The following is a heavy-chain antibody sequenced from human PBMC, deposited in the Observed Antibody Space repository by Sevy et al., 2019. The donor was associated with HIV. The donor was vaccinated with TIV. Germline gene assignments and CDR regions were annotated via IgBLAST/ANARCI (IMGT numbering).Heavy chain of an antibody. J-gene: IGHJ4*02. V-gene: IGHV3-21*01. D-gene: IGHD3-22*01. CDR1: GFTFSSYS. CDR3: ARNEAPVVTNRHLDY. Sequence: GGSLRLSCAASGFTFSSYSMNWVRQAPGKGLEWASSISSSSSYIYYADSVKRRFTISRDNAKNSLYLQMNSLRAEDTAVYYCARNEAPVVTNRHLDYWGQGTLVTVSS. CDR2: ISSSSSYI.